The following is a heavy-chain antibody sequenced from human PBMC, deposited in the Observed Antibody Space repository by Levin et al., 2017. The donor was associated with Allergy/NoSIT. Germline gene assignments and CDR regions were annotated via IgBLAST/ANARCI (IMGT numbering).Heavy chain of an antibody. D-gene: IGHD3-10*01. V-gene: IGHV3-30*18. CDR2: ISYDGSNK. Sequence: GGSLRLSCAASGFTFSSYGMHWVRQAPGKGLEWVAVISYDGSNKYYADSVKGRFTISRDNSKNTLYLQMNSLRAEDTAVYYCAKEYGSGSYFTKDAFDIWGQGTMVTVSS. CDR3: AKEYGSGSYFTKDAFDI. J-gene: IGHJ3*02. CDR1: GFTFSSYG.